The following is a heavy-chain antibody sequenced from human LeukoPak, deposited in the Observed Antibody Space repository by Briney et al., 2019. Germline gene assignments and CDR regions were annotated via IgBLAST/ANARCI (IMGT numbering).Heavy chain of an antibody. CDR3: ARSMYYYDSSGYYY. J-gene: IGHJ4*02. CDR1: GFTFSSYW. Sequence: GGSLRLSCAASGFTFSSYWMSWVRQAPGKGLEWVANIKQDGSGKYYVDSVKGRFTISRDNAKNSLYLQMNSLRAEDTAVYYCARSMYYYDSSGYYYWGQGTLVTVSS. CDR2: IKQDGSGK. V-gene: IGHV3-7*03. D-gene: IGHD3-22*01.